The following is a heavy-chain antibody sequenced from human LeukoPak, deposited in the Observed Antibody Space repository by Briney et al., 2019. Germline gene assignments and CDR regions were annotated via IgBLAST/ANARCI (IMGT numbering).Heavy chain of an antibody. CDR3: ARGATRRSFGEDYYYYMDV. V-gene: IGHV4-34*01. CDR1: GGTSRGYY. CDR2: LNVGGSP. Sequence: PSETLSLTCAVSGGTSRGYYWNWLWIRHSPGKGLKWMGKLNVGGSPDYNPSLKSQVTISKNKSLNHFSLRLSSVAAADTAVYFCARGATRRSFGEDYYYYMDVWGKGTTVTVSS. J-gene: IGHJ6*03. D-gene: IGHD3-10*01.